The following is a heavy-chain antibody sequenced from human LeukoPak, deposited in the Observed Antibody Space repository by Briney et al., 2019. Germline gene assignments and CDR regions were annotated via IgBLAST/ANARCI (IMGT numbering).Heavy chain of an antibody. V-gene: IGHV3-48*03. CDR1: GFIFSSYE. CDR2: ISSSGSTI. CDR3: ARASSGAKVY. J-gene: IGHJ4*02. D-gene: IGHD4-17*01. Sequence: PGGSLRLSCAASGFIFSSYEMNWVRQAPGKGLGWVSYISSSGSTIYYADSVKGRFTISRDNAKNSLYLQMNSLRAEDTAVYYCARASSGAKVYWGQGTLVTVSS.